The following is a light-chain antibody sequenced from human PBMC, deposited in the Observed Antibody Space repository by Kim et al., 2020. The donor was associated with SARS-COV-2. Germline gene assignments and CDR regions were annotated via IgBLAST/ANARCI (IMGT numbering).Light chain of an antibody. Sequence: GQSVNTSSTTTSGDVGGYNYVSWYQQQPGKAPALLIYDVSNRPSGVSNRFSGSKSGNTASLPISGIQAEDEADYYCSSYTSTSTVVFGGGTKLTVL. J-gene: IGLJ2*01. CDR3: SSYTSTSTVV. CDR2: DVS. CDR1: SGDVGGYNY. V-gene: IGLV2-14*04.